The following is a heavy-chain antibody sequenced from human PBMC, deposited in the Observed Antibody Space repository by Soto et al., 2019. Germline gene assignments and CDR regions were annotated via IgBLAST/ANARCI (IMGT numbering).Heavy chain of an antibody. Sequence: PGGSLRLSCAASGFTFSSYGMHWVRQAPGKGLEWVAVISYDGSNKYYADSVKGRFTISRDNSKNTLYLQMNSLRAEDTAVYYCAKDYRPGYSYGYLPDPWGQGTLVTVSP. J-gene: IGHJ5*02. CDR3: AKDYRPGYSYGYLPDP. D-gene: IGHD5-18*01. CDR2: ISYDGSNK. CDR1: GFTFSSYG. V-gene: IGHV3-30*18.